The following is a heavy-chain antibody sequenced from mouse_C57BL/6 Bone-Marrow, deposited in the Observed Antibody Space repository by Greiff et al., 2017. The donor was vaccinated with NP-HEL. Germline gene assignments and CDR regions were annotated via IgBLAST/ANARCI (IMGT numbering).Heavy chain of an antibody. CDR2: INPSSGYT. J-gene: IGHJ2*01. CDR3: AEGGITTVDYFDY. D-gene: IGHD1-1*01. Sequence: QVQLKQSGAELAKPGASVKLSCKASGYTFTSYWMHWVKQRPGQGLEWIGYINPSSGYTKYNQKFKDKATLTADKSSSTAYMQLSSLTYADSAVYYCAEGGITTVDYFDYWGQGTTLTVSS. V-gene: IGHV1-7*01. CDR1: GYTFTSYW.